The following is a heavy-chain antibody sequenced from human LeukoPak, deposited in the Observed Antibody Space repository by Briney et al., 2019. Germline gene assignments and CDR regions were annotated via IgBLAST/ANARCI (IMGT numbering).Heavy chain of an antibody. V-gene: IGHV1-2*02. CDR1: GYTFTGYY. J-gene: IGHJ4*02. Sequence: ASVKVSCKASGYTFTGYYMHWVRQAPGQGLEWMGWINPNSGGTNYAQKFQGRVTMTRDTSISTAYMELSRLRSEDTAVYYCARVSTDWGPAPPGKLFDYWGQGTLVTVSS. D-gene: IGHD7-27*01. CDR3: ARVSTDWGPAPPGKLFDY. CDR2: INPNSGGT.